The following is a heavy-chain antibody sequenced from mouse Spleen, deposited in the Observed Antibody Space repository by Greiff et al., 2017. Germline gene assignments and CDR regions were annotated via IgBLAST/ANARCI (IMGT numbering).Heavy chain of an antibody. J-gene: IGHJ2*01. Sequence: EVKLMESGGGLVKPGGSLKLSCAASGFTFSSYAMSWVRQTPEKRLEWVASISSGGSTYYPDSVKGRFTISRDNARNILYLQMSSLRSEDTAMYYCARDWDDYWGQGTTLTVSS. V-gene: IGHV5-6-5*01. CDR2: ISSGGST. D-gene: IGHD4-1*01. CDR1: GFTFSSYA. CDR3: ARDWDDY.